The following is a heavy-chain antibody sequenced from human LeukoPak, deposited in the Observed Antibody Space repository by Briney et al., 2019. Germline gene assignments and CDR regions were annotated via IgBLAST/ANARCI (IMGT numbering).Heavy chain of an antibody. Sequence: ETLSLTCAVYGGSFSGYYWSWIRQPPGKGLEWIGEINHSGSTNYNPSLKSRVTISVDTSKNQFSLKLSSVTAADTAVYYCASAYYDFWSGYPPPPYYFDYRGQGTLVTVSS. CDR1: GGSFSGYY. CDR2: INHSGST. J-gene: IGHJ4*02. CDR3: ASAYYDFWSGYPPPPYYFDY. D-gene: IGHD3-3*01. V-gene: IGHV4-34*01.